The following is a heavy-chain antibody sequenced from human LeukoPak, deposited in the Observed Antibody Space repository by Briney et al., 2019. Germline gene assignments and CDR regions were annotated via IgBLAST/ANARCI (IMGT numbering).Heavy chain of an antibody. CDR3: ARQRSYDNSGYSFDY. V-gene: IGHV5-51*01. CDR1: GYSLINHW. J-gene: IGHJ4*02. Sequence: GESLKISCKASGYSLINHWIGWVRQMPGKGLDWMGIIYPGNADATYSPSFQGQVTISADKSTTTVYLQWSSLKASDTAMYYCARQRSYDNSGYSFDYWGQGTLVPSPQ. CDR2: IYPGNADA. D-gene: IGHD3-22*01.